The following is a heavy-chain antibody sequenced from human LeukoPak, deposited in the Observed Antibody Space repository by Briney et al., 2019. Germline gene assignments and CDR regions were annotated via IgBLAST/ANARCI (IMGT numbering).Heavy chain of an antibody. Sequence: QPGGSLRLSCAGSGWMHWVRQAPGKGLVWVSGINGLGTATYYADSVKGRFTISRDNAKNTVSLQMNSLSAEDTAVYYCARCRQYYDYVWGSYQYYYYMDVWGKGTTVTVSS. CDR1: GW. D-gene: IGHD3-16*01. J-gene: IGHJ6*03. V-gene: IGHV3-74*01. CDR3: ARCRQYYDYVWGSYQYYYYMDV. CDR2: INGLGTAT.